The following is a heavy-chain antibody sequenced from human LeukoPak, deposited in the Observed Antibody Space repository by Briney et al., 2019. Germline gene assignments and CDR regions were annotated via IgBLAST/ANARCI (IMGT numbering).Heavy chain of an antibody. Sequence: GGSLRLSCAASGFTFSNYAMSWVRQAPGKGLEGVSSIGASGSSTYYADSVKGRFTISRDNSKNTLYLQMNSLRAEDTAVYYCAKDPDGLWSWGQGTLVTVSS. CDR2: IGASGSST. J-gene: IGHJ5*02. V-gene: IGHV3-23*01. D-gene: IGHD4/OR15-4a*01. CDR3: AKDPDGLWS. CDR1: GFTFSNYA.